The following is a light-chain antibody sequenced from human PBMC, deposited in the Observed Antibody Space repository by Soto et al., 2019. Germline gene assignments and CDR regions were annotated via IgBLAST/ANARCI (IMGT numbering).Light chain of an antibody. V-gene: IGLV1-47*01. CDR3: TAWDDTLRGPL. J-gene: IGLJ2*01. CDR2: RNN. Sequence: QSVLTQPPSASGTPGQRVTISCSGSSSNIGSNYVYWYQQLPGTAPKLLIDRNNQRPSGVPDRFSGSKSGPSASLAISGVRSEDEDDYYCTAWDDTLRGPLFGGGTKVTVL. CDR1: SSNIGSNY.